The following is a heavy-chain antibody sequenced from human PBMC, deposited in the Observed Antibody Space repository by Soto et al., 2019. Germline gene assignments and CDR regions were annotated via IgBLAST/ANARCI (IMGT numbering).Heavy chain of an antibody. D-gene: IGHD3-10*01. CDR3: ARDSAYGSGYYYGMDV. CDR2: INSDGSST. Sequence: GGSLRLSCAASGFTFSSYWMHWVRQAPGKGLVWVSRINSDGSSTSYADSVKGRFTISRDNAKNTLYLQMNSLRAEDTAVYYCARDSAYGSGYYYGMDVWGQGTTVTVSS. V-gene: IGHV3-74*01. CDR1: GFTFSSYW. J-gene: IGHJ6*02.